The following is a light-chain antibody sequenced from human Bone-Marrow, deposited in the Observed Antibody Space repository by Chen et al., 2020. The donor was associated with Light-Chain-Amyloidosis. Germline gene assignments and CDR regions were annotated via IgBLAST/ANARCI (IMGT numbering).Light chain of an antibody. CDR1: TIGSTS. CDR3: QVWDRSSDRPV. V-gene: IGLV3-21*02. Sequence: SYLLTQPSSVSPATGQPAPIPCGGNTIGSTSVHWYQQTPGPAPLLVVYDDSDRSSGIPERLSGSNSGNTATLTISRVEAGDEADYYCQVWDRSSDRPVFGGGTKLTVL. CDR2: DDS. J-gene: IGLJ3*02.